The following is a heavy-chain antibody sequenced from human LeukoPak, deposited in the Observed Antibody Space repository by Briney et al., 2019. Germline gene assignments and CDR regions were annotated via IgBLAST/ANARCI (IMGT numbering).Heavy chain of an antibody. J-gene: IGHJ4*02. CDR2: IWYDGSNK. CDR3: AKGPLEMAKGDFDY. CDR1: GFTFSSYG. D-gene: IGHD5-24*01. Sequence: GGSLRLSCAASGFTFSSYGMHWFRQAPGKGLKGVAVIWYDGSNKYYVDSVKGRFTISRDNSKNTLYLQMNSLRAEDTAVYYCAKGPLEMAKGDFDYWGQGTLVTVSS. V-gene: IGHV3-33*06.